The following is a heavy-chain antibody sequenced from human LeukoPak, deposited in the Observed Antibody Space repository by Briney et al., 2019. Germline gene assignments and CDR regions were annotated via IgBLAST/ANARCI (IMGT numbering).Heavy chain of an antibody. V-gene: IGHV3-74*01. Sequence: GGSLRLSCAASGFTFSNYWMHWVRQAPGKGLVWVSRINSDGINTSYADSVKGRFTISRDNAKNTLYLDMNSLRAEDTAVFYCATDQDHGYFRQWGQGTLLTVSS. D-gene: IGHD4-17*01. J-gene: IGHJ1*01. CDR2: INSDGINT. CDR1: GFTFSNYW. CDR3: ATDQDHGYFRQ.